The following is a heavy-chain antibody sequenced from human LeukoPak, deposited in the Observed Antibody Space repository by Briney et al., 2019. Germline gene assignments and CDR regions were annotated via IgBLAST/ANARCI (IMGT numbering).Heavy chain of an antibody. CDR2: ISDSGGST. D-gene: IGHD3/OR15-3a*01. Sequence: GGSLRLSCAVSGITLSNYGMSWVRQAPGKGLEWVAGISDSGGSTKYADSVKGRFTISRDNPKNTLFLQMNSLRADDTAVYFCAKRGVVIRVFLVGFHKEAYYLESWGQGALVTVSS. CDR3: AKRGVVIRVFLVGFHKEAYYLES. V-gene: IGHV3-23*01. CDR1: GITLSNYG. J-gene: IGHJ4*02.